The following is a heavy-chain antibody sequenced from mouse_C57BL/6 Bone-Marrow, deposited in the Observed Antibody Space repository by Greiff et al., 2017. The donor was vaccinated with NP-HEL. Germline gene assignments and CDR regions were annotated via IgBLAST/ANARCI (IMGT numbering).Heavy chain of an antibody. CDR1: GYTFTDYE. D-gene: IGHD2-1*01. V-gene: IGHV1-15*01. J-gene: IGHJ2*01. Sequence: QVQLQQSGAELVRPGASVTLSCKASGYTFTDYEMHWVQQTPVHGLEWIGAIDPETGGTAYNQKFKGKAILTADKSSSTAYMELRSLTSEDSAVYYCTSRRGNLYYFDYWGQGTTLTVSS. CDR2: IDPETGGT. CDR3: TSRRGNLYYFDY.